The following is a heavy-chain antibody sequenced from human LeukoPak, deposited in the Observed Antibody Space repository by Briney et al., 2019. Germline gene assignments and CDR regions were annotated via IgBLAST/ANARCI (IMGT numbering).Heavy chain of an antibody. J-gene: IGHJ4*02. D-gene: IGHD3-10*01. CDR2: MNPNSGNT. Sequence: DSVKVSCKASGYTFTTYDINWVRQATGQGLEWMGWMNPNSGNTGYAQKFQGRVTMTRNTSMSTAYMELNSLRSEDTAVYYCARANYYGSGKKDLDYWGQGTLVTVSS. V-gene: IGHV1-8*01. CDR1: GYTFTTYD. CDR3: ARANYYGSGKKDLDY.